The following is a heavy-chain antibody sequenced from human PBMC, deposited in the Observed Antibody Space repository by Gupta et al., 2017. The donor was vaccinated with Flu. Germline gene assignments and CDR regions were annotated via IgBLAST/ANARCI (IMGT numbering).Heavy chain of an antibody. V-gene: IGHV3-33*01. Sequence: QVQLVESGGGVVQPGRSMRLSCAASGFTFSSYGMHWVSKDPGKGREWVAIIWDDGINKYYAYSVKGLFTISRDNSKNTLYLQMNSLRAEDTAVYYCAREWYRSSASYYYYGMDVWGQGTTVTVSS. CDR1: GFTFSSYG. CDR2: IWDDGINK. D-gene: IGHD6-13*01. J-gene: IGHJ6*02. CDR3: AREWYRSSASYYYYGMDV.